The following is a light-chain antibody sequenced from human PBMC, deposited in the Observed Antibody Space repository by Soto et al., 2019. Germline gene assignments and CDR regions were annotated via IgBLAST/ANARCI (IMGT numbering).Light chain of an antibody. CDR3: QTWGTGVWV. CDR2: LNSDGSH. CDR1: SGHSSYA. V-gene: IGLV4-69*01. J-gene: IGLJ3*02. Sequence: QLVLTQSPSASASLGASVKLTCTLSSGHSSYAIAWHQQQPEKGPRYLMKLNSDGSHSKGDGILDRFSGSSSGAERYLTISGLQSEDEADYYCQTWGTGVWVFGGGTKLTVL.